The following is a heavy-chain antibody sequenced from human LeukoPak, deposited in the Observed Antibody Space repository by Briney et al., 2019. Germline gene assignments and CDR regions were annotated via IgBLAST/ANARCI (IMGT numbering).Heavy chain of an antibody. V-gene: IGHV3-23*01. CDR3: ARDVPITIFGVVNPIASPFDP. D-gene: IGHD3-3*01. CDR2: ISGSGGST. CDR1: GFTFSSYA. Sequence: GGSLRLSCAASGFTFSSYAMNWVRQAPGKGLEWVSAISGSGGSTYYADSVKGRFTISRDNSKNTLYLQMSTLRAEDTAVYYCARDVPITIFGVVNPIASPFDPWGQGTLVTVSS. J-gene: IGHJ5*02.